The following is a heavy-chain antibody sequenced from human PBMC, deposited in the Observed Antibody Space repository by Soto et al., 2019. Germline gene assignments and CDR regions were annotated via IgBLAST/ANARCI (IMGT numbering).Heavy chain of an antibody. CDR1: GGSIVSNNY. CDR3: ARMPFGYYSMEL. D-gene: IGHD2-2*01. J-gene: IGHJ6*02. CDR2: IFHSGTT. Sequence: QVQLQESGPGLVKPSGTLSLTCTVSGGSIVSNNYWSWVRQPPGKGLEFIGEIFHSGTTNYNPSLQSRVTISVDKSRNQLYLMLSSVTAADPALYYCARMPFGYYSMELWGQGTTVTVSS. V-gene: IGHV4-4*02.